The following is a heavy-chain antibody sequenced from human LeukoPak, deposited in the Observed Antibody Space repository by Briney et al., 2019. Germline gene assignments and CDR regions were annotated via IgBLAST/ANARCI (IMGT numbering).Heavy chain of an antibody. Sequence: GRSLRLSCAASVFTFNSYGMHWVRQAPGKGLERVALIWYDGGNKYYADSVKGRFTISRDNSQNTLYLQMNSLRAEDTAVYYCARVNTNYYVPVNYGMDVWGQGTTVTVSS. J-gene: IGHJ6*02. CDR3: ARVNTNYYVPVNYGMDV. D-gene: IGHD3-16*01. CDR1: VFTFNSYG. CDR2: IWYDGGNK. V-gene: IGHV3-33*01.